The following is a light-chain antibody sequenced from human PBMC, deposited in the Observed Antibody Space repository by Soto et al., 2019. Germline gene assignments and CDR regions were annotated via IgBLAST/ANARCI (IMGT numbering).Light chain of an antibody. V-gene: IGLV2-8*01. J-gene: IGLJ1*01. CDR3: TSYTGDDFTFV. CDR2: EVS. CDR1: SSDIGTYDY. Sequence: SALTQPPSASGSLGQSVTISCTGTSSDIGTYDYVSWYQQHPGRAPKLIIFEVSKRPLGVPDRFSGSKSGNTASLIVSGLQPDDEAEYHCTSYTGDDFTFVFGTGTKV.